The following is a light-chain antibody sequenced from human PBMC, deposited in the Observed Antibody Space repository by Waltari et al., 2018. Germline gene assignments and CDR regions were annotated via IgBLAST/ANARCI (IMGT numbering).Light chain of an antibody. CDR2: YKSDSDN. CDR1: SGLNIRTYR. CDR3: VIWHSSAWV. V-gene: IGLV5-45*03. J-gene: IGLJ2*01. Sequence: QAVLTQPSSLSASPGASASLTCTLRSGLNIRTYRLYWYQQQPVIPPQYLLRYKSDSDNQQGSGVPSRFSGSKDASANAGILLISGLQSEDEADYYCVIWHSSAWVFGGGTKLTVL.